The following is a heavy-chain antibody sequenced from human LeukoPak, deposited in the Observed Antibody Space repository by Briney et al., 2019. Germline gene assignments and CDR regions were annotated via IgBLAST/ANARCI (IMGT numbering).Heavy chain of an antibody. CDR2: ISSNGGST. Sequence: GGSLRLSCAASGFTFSSYAMHWVRQAPGKGLEYVSAISSNGGSTYHANSVKGRFTISRDNSKNTLYLQMGSLKSEDTAVYYCARVNLRLVGFDYWGQGTLVTVSS. J-gene: IGHJ4*02. CDR3: ARVNLRLVGFDY. CDR1: GFTFSSYA. D-gene: IGHD3-9*01. V-gene: IGHV3-64*01.